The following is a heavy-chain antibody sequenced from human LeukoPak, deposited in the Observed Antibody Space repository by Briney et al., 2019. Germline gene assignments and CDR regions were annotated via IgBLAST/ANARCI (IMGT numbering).Heavy chain of an antibody. CDR2: IYSGGST. CDR1: GFTVSSNY. CDR3: ARNVPVTTLGY. D-gene: IGHD4-17*01. V-gene: IGHV3-66*01. Sequence: PGGSLRLSCAASGFTVSSNYMSWVRQAPGKGLEWVSVIYSGGSTYYADSVKGRFTISRDKSKNTVYLQMNSLRAEDTAVYYCARNVPVTTLGYWGQGTLVTVSS. J-gene: IGHJ4*02.